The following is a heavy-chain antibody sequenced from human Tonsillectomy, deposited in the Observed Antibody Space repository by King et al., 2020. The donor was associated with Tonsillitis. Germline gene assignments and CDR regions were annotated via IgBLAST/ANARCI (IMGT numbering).Heavy chain of an antibody. D-gene: IGHD6-6*01. V-gene: IGHV4-59*01. Sequence: VQLQESGPGLVKPSETLSLTCTVSGGSINSYHWSWIRQPPGKGLEWVGYIYYSGSTNYNPSLKSRVTISVDTSKNQFSLKLSSVTAADTAVYYCARYSSSPYYFDYWGQGTLVTVSS. CDR3: ARYSSSPYYFDY. CDR2: IYYSGST. CDR1: GGSINSYH. J-gene: IGHJ4*02.